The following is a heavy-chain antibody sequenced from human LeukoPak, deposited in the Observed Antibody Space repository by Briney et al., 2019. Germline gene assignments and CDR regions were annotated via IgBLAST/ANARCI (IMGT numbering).Heavy chain of an antibody. D-gene: IGHD6-19*01. CDR1: GGSISSYY. V-gene: IGHV4-4*07. Sequence: PSETLSLTCTVSGGSISSYYWSWIRQPAGKGLEWIGRIYNSGNTNYNPSLKSRVTISVDTSKNQFSLKLSSVTAADTAVYYCARYEAVAGVFDYWGQGTLVTVSS. CDR2: IYNSGNT. CDR3: ARYEAVAGVFDY. J-gene: IGHJ4*02.